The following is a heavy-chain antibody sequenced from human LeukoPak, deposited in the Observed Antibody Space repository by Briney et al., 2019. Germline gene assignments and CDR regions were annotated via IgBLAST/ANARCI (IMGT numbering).Heavy chain of an antibody. D-gene: IGHD2-15*01. V-gene: IGHV3-53*01. CDR2: IYSGGST. J-gene: IGHJ4*02. Sequence: LEWVSVIYSGGSTYYADSVKGRFTISRDNSKNTLYLQMNSLRAEDTAVYYCAKEPPTLPDYWGQGTLVTVSS. CDR3: AKEPPTLPDY.